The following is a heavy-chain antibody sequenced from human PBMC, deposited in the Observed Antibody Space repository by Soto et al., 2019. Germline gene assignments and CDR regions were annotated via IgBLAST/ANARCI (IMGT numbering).Heavy chain of an antibody. V-gene: IGHV3-23*01. CDR3: AKRHTTVATPANYFDY. Sequence: GGSLRLSCAASGFTFSSYTMNWVRQAPGKGLEWVSTFVGSTGSTFYADSVKGRFTISRDDSKNTLYLQMNSLRAEDTAVYYCAKRHTTVATPANYFDYWGQGTLVTV. CDR1: GFTFSSYT. J-gene: IGHJ4*02. D-gene: IGHD1-1*01. CDR2: FVGSTGST.